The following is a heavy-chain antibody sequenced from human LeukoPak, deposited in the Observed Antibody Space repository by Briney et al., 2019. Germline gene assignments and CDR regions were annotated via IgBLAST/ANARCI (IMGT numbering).Heavy chain of an antibody. Sequence: GGSLRLSCAASGFTFSSYGMHWVRQAPGKGLEWVAVIWYDGSNKYYADSVKGRFTISRDNSKNTLYLQMNSLRAEDTAVYYCAKALPMITFGGVIDPYYYYGMDVWGQGTTVTVSS. CDR1: GFTFSSYG. J-gene: IGHJ6*02. D-gene: IGHD3-16*02. CDR2: IWYDGSNK. CDR3: AKALPMITFGGVIDPYYYYGMDV. V-gene: IGHV3-30*02.